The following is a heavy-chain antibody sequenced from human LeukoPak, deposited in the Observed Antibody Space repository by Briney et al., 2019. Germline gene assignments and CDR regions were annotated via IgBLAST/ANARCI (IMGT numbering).Heavy chain of an antibody. Sequence: GGSLRLSCAASGFTFSTYWMHWVRQAPGKGLVWVSRINDDGDSTTYADSVQGRFTISRDNAKNTLYLQMNSLRVEDTAVYYCARDGPVARQDYWGRGTLVTVSS. V-gene: IGHV3-74*01. D-gene: IGHD6-19*01. CDR3: ARDGPVARQDY. J-gene: IGHJ4*02. CDR2: INDDGDST. CDR1: GFTFSTYW.